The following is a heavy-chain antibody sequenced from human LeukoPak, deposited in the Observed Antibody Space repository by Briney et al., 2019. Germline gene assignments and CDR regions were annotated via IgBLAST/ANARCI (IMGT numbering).Heavy chain of an antibody. V-gene: IGHV3-23*01. CDR3: AKERRWTIFRGYFDY. CDR1: GFTFGSFA. J-gene: IGHJ4*02. D-gene: IGHD3-3*01. CDR2: ISGSGSST. Sequence: GGSLRLSCAASGFTFGSFAMSWVRQAPGKGLEWVSAISGSGSSTYYADSVKGRFTISRDNSKNTLYLQMNSLRAEDTAVYYCAKERRWTIFRGYFDYWGQGTLVTVSS.